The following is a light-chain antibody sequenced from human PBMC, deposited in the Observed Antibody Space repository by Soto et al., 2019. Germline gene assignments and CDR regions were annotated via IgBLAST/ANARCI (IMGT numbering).Light chain of an antibody. V-gene: IGLV1-40*01. CDR1: SSNIGAGYD. CDR2: GNS. Sequence: QSVLTQPPSVSGAPGQRVTISCTGRSSNIGAGYDVHWYQQLPGTAPKLLIYGNSNRPSGVPDRFSGSKSGTSASLAITGLQAEDEADYYCQSYDSSLSGSRVFGGGTQVTVL. CDR3: QSYDSSLSGSRV. J-gene: IGLJ2*01.